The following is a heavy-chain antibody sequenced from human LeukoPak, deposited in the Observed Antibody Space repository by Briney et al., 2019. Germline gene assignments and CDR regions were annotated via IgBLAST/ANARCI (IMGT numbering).Heavy chain of an antibody. CDR1: GFSLRTSGMC. CDR2: IDWDDDK. CDR3: ARIRYYYDSSGYKYNWFDP. D-gene: IGHD3-22*01. V-gene: IGHV2-70*11. J-gene: IGHJ5*02. Sequence: SDPALVKPTQTLTLTCTFSGFSLRTSGMCVSWIRQPPGKALEWLARIDWDDDKYYSTSLKTRLTISKDTSKNQVVLTMTNMDPVDTATYYCARIRYYYDSSGYKYNWFDPWGQGTLVTVSS.